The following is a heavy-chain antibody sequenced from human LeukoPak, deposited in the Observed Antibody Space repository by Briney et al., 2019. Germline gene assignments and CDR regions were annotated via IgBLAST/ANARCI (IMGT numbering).Heavy chain of an antibody. CDR2: IYHSGST. D-gene: IGHD3-22*01. CDR3: ARGTTGSGYYSWFDP. CDR1: GGSISSGGYS. Sequence: SQTLSLTCAVSGGSISSGGYSWGWIRQPPGKGLEWIGSIYHSGSTYYNPSLKSRVTISVDTSKNQFSLKLSSVTAADTAVYYCARGTTGSGYYSWFDPWGQGTLVTVSS. V-gene: IGHV4-30-2*03. J-gene: IGHJ5*02.